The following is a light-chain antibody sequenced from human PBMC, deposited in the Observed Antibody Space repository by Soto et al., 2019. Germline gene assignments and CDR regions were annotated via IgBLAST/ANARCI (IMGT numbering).Light chain of an antibody. Sequence: IVWTQPPATLSSSPGERATLSCRASQSVSSSYLAWYQQKPGQAPRLLIYGASSRATGIPDRFSGSGSGTDFTLTINRLEPEDFAVYYCQQYGSSITFGQGTRLEIK. V-gene: IGKV3-20*01. CDR2: GAS. CDR3: QQYGSSIT. J-gene: IGKJ5*01. CDR1: QSVSSSY.